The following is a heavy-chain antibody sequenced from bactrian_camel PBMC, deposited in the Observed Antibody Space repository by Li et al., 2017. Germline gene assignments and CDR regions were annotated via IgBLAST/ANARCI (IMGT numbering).Heavy chain of an antibody. D-gene: IGHD1*01. V-gene: IGHV3S55*01. CDR1: AITYGNY. CDR2: INRVDTA. CDR3: AAGRHNLGLCYLLPERFPH. Sequence: VQLVESGGGSVQAGGSLRLSCVTSAITYGNYMGWFRQAPGKEREAVAAINRVDTAFYAGSVKGRFTISRDNNKKTVSLQMDYLKPEDTGMYFCAAGRHNLGLCYLLPERFPHWGQGTQVTVS. J-gene: IGHJ4*01.